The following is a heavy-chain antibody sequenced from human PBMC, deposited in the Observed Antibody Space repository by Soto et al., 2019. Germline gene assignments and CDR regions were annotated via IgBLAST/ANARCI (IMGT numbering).Heavy chain of an antibody. J-gene: IGHJ4*02. CDR1: GLTFNKYG. CDR2: IWHDGSNK. D-gene: IGHD1-1*01. Sequence: QVQLVESGGGVVQPGRSLRLSCAASGLTFNKYGMHWVRQAPGKGLEWVAVIWHDGSNKDYADSVKGRFTVSRDNSKNTLYLQTNSLRAEDTAVYYCATDPGNDEAIDYCGQGTLVTVSS. CDR3: ATDPGNDEAIDY. V-gene: IGHV3-33*01.